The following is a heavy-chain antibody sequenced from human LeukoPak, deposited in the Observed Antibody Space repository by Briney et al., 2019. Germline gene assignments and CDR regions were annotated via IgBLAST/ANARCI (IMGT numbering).Heavy chain of an antibody. V-gene: IGHV4-59*12. CDR1: GGSISSYY. CDR3: ARVETTTVPSYNWFDP. D-gene: IGHD4-17*01. J-gene: IGHJ5*02. CDR2: IYYSGST. Sequence: PSETLSLTCTVSGGSISSYYWSWLRQPPGKGLEWIGYIYYSGSTNYNPSLKSRVTISVDTSKNQFSLKLSSVTAADTAVYYCARVETTTVPSYNWFDPWGQGTLVTVSS.